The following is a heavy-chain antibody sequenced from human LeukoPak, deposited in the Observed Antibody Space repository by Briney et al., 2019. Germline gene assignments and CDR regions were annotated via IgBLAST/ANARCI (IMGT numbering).Heavy chain of an antibody. D-gene: IGHD6-13*01. J-gene: IGHJ4*02. Sequence: GGSLRLSCAASGFTFSRNSMNWVRQAPGKGLEWVSSIGTSSSYIDYADSVKGRFTISRDNAKNSLFLQMNSLRAEDTAVYYCARGAEGIAASDSKFDYWGQGTLVTVSS. CDR1: GFTFSRNS. CDR2: IGTSSSYI. V-gene: IGHV3-21*01. CDR3: ARGAEGIAASDSKFDY.